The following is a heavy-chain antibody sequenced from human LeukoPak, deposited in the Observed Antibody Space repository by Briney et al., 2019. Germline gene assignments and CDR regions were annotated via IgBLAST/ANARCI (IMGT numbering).Heavy chain of an antibody. CDR3: ARGPFYDSSGYFDY. CDR1: GFTFSTCS. D-gene: IGHD3-22*01. V-gene: IGHV3-48*01. J-gene: IGHJ4*02. CDR2: ISTTSSTI. Sequence: GSLRLSCTASGFTFSTCSMNWVRQAPGKGLEWLSYISTTSSTIYYADSVKGRFTISRDNAKNSLYLQMNSLRAEDTAVYYCARGPFYDSSGYFDYWGQGTLVTVSS.